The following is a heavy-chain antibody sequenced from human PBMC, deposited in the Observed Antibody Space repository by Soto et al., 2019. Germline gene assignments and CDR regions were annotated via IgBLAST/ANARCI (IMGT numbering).Heavy chain of an antibody. CDR2: ISAYNGNT. CDR3: ARVRDVRAVAGRGYGYFDY. J-gene: IGHJ4*02. D-gene: IGHD6-19*01. V-gene: IGHV1-18*01. CDR1: GYTFTSYG. Sequence: ASVKVSCKASGYTFTSYGISWVRQAPGQGLEGMGWISAYNGNTNYAQKLQGRVTMTTDTSTGTAYMELRSLRSDDTAVYYCARVRDVRAVAGRGYGYFDYWGQGTLVTVSS.